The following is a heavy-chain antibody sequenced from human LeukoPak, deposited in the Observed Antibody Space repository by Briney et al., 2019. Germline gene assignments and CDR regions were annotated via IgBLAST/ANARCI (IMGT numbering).Heavy chain of an antibody. Sequence: SETLSLTCTVSGGSISSYYWSWIRQPPGKGLEWIGYIYYSGSTNYNPSLKSRVTISVDTSKNQFSLKLSSVTAADTAVYYCASGDCGGMDYWGQGTLVTVSS. CDR2: IYYSGST. V-gene: IGHV4-59*01. CDR1: GGSISSYY. CDR3: ASGDCGGMDY. D-gene: IGHD2-21*02. J-gene: IGHJ4*02.